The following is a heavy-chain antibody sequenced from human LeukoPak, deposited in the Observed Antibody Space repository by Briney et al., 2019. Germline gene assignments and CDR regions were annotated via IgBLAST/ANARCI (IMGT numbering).Heavy chain of an antibody. CDR3: ARASIAAALLFDY. J-gene: IGHJ4*02. D-gene: IGHD6-13*01. CDR1: GGSISSYY. CDR2: IYYSGST. Sequence: SETLSFTCTVSGGSISSYYWSWIRQPPGKGLEWIGYIYYSGSTNYNPSLKSRVTVSVDTSKNQFSLKLSSVTAADTAVYYCARASIAAALLFDYWGQGTLVTVSS. V-gene: IGHV4-59*01.